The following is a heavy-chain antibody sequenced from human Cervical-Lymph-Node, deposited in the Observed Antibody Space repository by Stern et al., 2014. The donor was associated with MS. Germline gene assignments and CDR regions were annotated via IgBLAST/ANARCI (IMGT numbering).Heavy chain of an antibody. CDR3: AKDSLRRLRLGELSVYFDY. CDR2: ISGSGGST. V-gene: IGHV3-23*01. D-gene: IGHD3-16*02. J-gene: IGHJ4*02. Sequence: EVQLLESGGGLVQPGGSLRLSCAASGFTFSSYAMSWVRQAPGKGLEWVSAISGSGGSTYYADSVKGRFTISRDNSKNTLYLQMNSLRAEDTAVYYCAKDSLRRLRLGELSVYFDYWGQGTLVTVSS. CDR1: GFTFSSYA.